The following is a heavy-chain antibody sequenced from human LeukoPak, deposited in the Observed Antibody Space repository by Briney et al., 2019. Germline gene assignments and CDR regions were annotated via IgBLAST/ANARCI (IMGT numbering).Heavy chain of an antibody. V-gene: IGHV3-48*02. CDR1: GFTFSSYS. D-gene: IGHD3-10*01. Sequence: GGSLRLSCAASGFTFSSYSMNWVRQAPGKGLEWVSYISSSSSTIYYADSVKGRFTISRDNAKNSLYLQMNSLRDEDTAVYYCARHAHYGSGSYPYYYGMDVWGQGTTVTVSS. CDR3: ARHAHYGSGSYPYYYGMDV. CDR2: ISSSSSTI. J-gene: IGHJ6*02.